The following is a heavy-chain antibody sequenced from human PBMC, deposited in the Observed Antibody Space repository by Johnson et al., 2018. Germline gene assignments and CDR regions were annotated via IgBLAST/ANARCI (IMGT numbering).Heavy chain of an antibody. CDR2: INGDESYV. J-gene: IGHJ5*02. CDR3: AKDRHSISMVQGS. D-gene: IGHD3-10*01. CDR1: GFSFSTYW. Sequence: VQLQESGGGLVQPGGSLRLSCTASGFSFSTYWIHWVRQAPGQGLVWVSRINGDESYVNYVDSVKGRFSISRDNSKDTLYLQMNSLRPEDTAVFYCAKDRHSISMVQGSWGQGTLVTVSS. V-gene: IGHV3-74*01.